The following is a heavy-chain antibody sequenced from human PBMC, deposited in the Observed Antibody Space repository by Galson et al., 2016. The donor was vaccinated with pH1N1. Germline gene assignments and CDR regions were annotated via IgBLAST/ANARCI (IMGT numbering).Heavy chain of an antibody. CDR2: IFPGDSET. D-gene: IGHD1-20*01. J-gene: IGHJ4*02. V-gene: IGHV5-51*03. CDR3: APGRRDSAYNWNLPLDY. CDR1: GYNFITYW. Sequence: QSGAEVKKPGESLKISCQGSGYNFITYWIAWVRQTPGKGLEWMGGIFPGDSETRYSPSFQGHVTISADKSTNTAYLQWTSLKASDTPIYYCAPGRRDSAYNWNLPLDYWGQGTLVTVSS.